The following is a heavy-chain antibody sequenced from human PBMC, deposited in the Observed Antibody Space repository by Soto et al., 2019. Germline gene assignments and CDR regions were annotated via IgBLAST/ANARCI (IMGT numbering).Heavy chain of an antibody. CDR3: VRDLLGSGGHFDY. CDR1: GFTFSSYW. Sequence: GGSLRLSCAASGFTFSSYWMGWVRQAPGKGLEWVANIKEDGSQKYYVDSVKGRFTISRDNAKNSQYLQMNSLRAEDTAVYHCVRDLLGSGGHFDYWGQGTPVTVSS. CDR2: IKEDGSQK. J-gene: IGHJ4*02. D-gene: IGHD7-27*01. V-gene: IGHV3-7*01.